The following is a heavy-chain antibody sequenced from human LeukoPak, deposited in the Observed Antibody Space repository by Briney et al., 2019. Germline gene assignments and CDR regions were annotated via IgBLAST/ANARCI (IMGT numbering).Heavy chain of an antibody. Sequence: GGSLRLPCAASGFTFSDYYMSWIRQAPGKGLEWVSYISSSGSTIYYADSVKGRFTIPRDNAENSLYLQMNSLRAEDTAVYYCARVGTYYYGSGSYYADYWGQGTLVTVSS. CDR1: GFTFSDYY. V-gene: IGHV3-11*01. CDR2: ISSSGSTI. CDR3: ARVGTYYYGSGSYYADY. D-gene: IGHD3-10*01. J-gene: IGHJ4*02.